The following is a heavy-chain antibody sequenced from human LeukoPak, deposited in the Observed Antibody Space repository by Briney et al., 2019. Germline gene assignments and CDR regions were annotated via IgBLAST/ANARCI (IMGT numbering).Heavy chain of an antibody. CDR1: GFAFSNFA. J-gene: IGHJ5*01. Sequence: GGSLRLSCAASGFAFSNFAMHWVRQAPGKGLEWVAVVSYEGTIKYYSDSAKGRFTISRDNSNSLISLQMNNLTAEDTAAYYCARVKFDSWGQGTLVTVSP. CDR2: VSYEGTIK. CDR3: ARVKFDS. V-gene: IGHV3-30*14.